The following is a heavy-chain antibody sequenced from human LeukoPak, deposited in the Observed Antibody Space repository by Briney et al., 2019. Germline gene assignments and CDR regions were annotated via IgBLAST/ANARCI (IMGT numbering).Heavy chain of an antibody. CDR3: ARELLGYCSSTSCPRENKRVWYWFDP. J-gene: IGHJ5*02. CDR2: IYHSGST. V-gene: IGHV4-4*02. D-gene: IGHD2-2*01. CDR1: GGSISSSNW. Sequence: PSGTLSLTCAVSGGSISSSNWWSWVRQPPGKGLEWIGEIYHSGSTNYNPSLKSRVTISVDKSKNQFSLKLSPVTAADTAVYYCARELLGYCSSTSCPRENKRVWYWFDPWGQGTLVTVSS.